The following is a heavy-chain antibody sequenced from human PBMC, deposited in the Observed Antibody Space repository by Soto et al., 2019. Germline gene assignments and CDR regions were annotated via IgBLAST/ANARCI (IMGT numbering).Heavy chain of an antibody. CDR3: AKDLKQQLGGMDV. Sequence: GESLKISCAASGFTFSSYCMHWVRQAPGKGLEWVAVISYDGSNKYYADSVKGRLTISRDNSKNTLYLQMNSLRAEDTAVYYCAKDLKQQLGGMDVWGQGTTVTVSS. J-gene: IGHJ6*02. D-gene: IGHD6-13*01. CDR1: GFTFSSYC. CDR2: ISYDGSNK. V-gene: IGHV3-30*18.